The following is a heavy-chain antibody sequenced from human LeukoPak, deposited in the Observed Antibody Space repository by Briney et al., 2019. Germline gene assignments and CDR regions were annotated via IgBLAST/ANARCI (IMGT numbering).Heavy chain of an antibody. D-gene: IGHD3-16*01. V-gene: IGHV3-11*01. CDR3: ARHGVRHVLDWYFPL. CDR2: ISSSGFTI. CDR1: GFTFSDYF. J-gene: IGHJ2*01. Sequence: GGSLRLSRAASGFTFSDYFMSWIRQAPGKGLEWVSCISSSGFTIYYGDSVKGRFTISRDNADNSLFLQMNSLRVEDTAVYYCARHGVRHVLDWYFPLWGRGTLVAVSS.